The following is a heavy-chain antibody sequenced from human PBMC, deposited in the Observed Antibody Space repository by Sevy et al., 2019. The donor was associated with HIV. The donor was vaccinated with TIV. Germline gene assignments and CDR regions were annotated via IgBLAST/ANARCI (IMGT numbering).Heavy chain of an antibody. Sequence: ASVKVSCKVSGYTHSELSMHWVRQAPQKGLEWIGRFDPEDGEIIYAQKFQGRVTMTEDTSTDTAYMELSSLRSEDTALYYCATAREYYSDNSGYLDYWGQGTLVTVSS. D-gene: IGHD3-22*01. CDR3: ATAREYYSDNSGYLDY. V-gene: IGHV1-24*01. CDR2: FDPEDGEI. J-gene: IGHJ4*02. CDR1: GYTHSELS.